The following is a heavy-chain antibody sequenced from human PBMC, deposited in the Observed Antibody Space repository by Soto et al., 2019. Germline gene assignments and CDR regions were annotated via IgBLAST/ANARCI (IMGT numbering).Heavy chain of an antibody. Sequence: SETLSLTCTVSSGSISVTNVFWGWVRQPPGKGLEWIGNVDYSGTAYFSPSLATRVTFHVDTSKNQFSLTLYSVAAADTAVYYCARITGRHLDYWGQGILVTVS. CDR3: ARITGRHLDY. V-gene: IGHV4-39*01. J-gene: IGHJ4*02. CDR2: VDYSGTA. CDR1: SGSISVTNVF. D-gene: IGHD1-20*01.